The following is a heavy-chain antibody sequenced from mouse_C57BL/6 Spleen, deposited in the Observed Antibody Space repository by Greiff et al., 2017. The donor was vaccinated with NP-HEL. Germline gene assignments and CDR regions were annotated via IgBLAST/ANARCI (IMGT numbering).Heavy chain of an antibody. J-gene: IGHJ3*01. CDR1: GYTFTSYW. CDR2: IYPGNSDT. D-gene: IGHD1-1*01. Sequence: EVKLQESGTVLARPGASVKMSCKTSGYTFTSYWMHWVKQRPGQGLEWIGAIYPGNSDTSYNQKFKGKAKLTAVTSASTAYMELSSLTNEDSAVYYCTREGDYYGSSYAPFAYWGQGTLVTVSA. V-gene: IGHV1-5*01. CDR3: TREGDYYGSSYAPFAY.